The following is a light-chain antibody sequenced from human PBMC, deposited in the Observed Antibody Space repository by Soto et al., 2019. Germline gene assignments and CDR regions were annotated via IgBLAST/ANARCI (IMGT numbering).Light chain of an antibody. CDR1: SRDLGAYTY. CDR3: SSYTGSGSYV. V-gene: IGLV2-14*01. Sequence: QSVLPQPAPVSGSTGQSTTVACTGTSRDLGAYTYISWYQHHPDKAPKLIIHDVSNRPSGVSNRFSGSKSGNSASLTISGLQDVVEADYVCSSYTGSGSYVFGSGTK. J-gene: IGLJ1*01. CDR2: DVS.